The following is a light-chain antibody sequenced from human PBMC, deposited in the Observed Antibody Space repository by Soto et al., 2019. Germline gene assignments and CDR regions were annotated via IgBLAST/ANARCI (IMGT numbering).Light chain of an antibody. CDR3: QSYDSSLSGVV. V-gene: IGLV1-40*01. J-gene: IGLJ2*01. CDR1: ISNIGAGYG. Sequence: QSVLTQPPSLSGAPGQRVTLSCTGSISNIGAGYGVHWYQQLPGKAPQLLVYDNNKRHSGVPDRFSGSKSGTSASLAITGLQADDEDDYYCQSYDSSLSGVVFGGGTKLTVL. CDR2: DNN.